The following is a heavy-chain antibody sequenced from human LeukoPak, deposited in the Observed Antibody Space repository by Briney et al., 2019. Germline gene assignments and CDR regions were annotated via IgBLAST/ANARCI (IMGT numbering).Heavy chain of an antibody. CDR3: AREGGPYRPLDY. CDR1: GGSITNTNY. J-gene: IGHJ4*02. Sequence: SGTLSLTCGVSGGSITNTNYWTWVRQPPGKGLEWIGEVNLQGSTNYNPSLMGRVAISVHTSENHISLQLTSVTAADTAVYYCAREGGPYRPLDYSGQGTLVTVSS. CDR2: VNLQGST. V-gene: IGHV4-4*02.